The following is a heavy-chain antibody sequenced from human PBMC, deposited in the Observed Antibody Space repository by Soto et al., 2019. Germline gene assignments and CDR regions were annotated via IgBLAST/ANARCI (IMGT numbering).Heavy chain of an antibody. CDR2: IYYSGST. CDR3: ARGSRYYDSSGYLIDY. Sequence: ASETLSLTCTVSGGSIGSYYWSWIRQPPGKGLEWIGYIYYSGSTNYNPSLKSRVTISVDTSKNQFSLKLSSVTAADTAVYYCARGSRYYDSSGYLIDYWGQGTLVTVSS. D-gene: IGHD3-22*01. J-gene: IGHJ4*02. V-gene: IGHV4-59*01. CDR1: GGSIGSYY.